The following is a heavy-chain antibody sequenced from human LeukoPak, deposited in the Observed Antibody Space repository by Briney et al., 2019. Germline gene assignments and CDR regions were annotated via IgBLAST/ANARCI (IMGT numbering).Heavy chain of an antibody. Sequence: SETLSLTCTVSGGSIGSYYWSWIRQPPGKGLEWIGYIYYSGSTNYNPSLKSRVTISVDTSKNQFSLKLSSVTAADTAVYYCASQLGAGYSYGRYYYYYMDVWGKGTTVTVSS. CDR3: ASQLGAGYSYGRYYYYYMDV. CDR2: IYYSGST. V-gene: IGHV4-59*01. D-gene: IGHD5-18*01. CDR1: GGSIGSYY. J-gene: IGHJ6*03.